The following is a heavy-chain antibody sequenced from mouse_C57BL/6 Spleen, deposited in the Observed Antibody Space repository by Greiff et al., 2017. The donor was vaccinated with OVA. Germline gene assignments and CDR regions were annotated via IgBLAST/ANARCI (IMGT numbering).Heavy chain of an antibody. CDR1: GYTFTSYW. D-gene: IGHD3-2*02. J-gene: IGHJ2*01. Sequence: VQLQQPGAELVRPGSSVKLSCKASGYTFTSYWMHWVKQRPIQGLEWIGNIDPSDSETHYNQKFKDKATLTVDKSSSTAYMQLSSLTSEDSAVYYCARRGSSGYDYFDYWGQGTTLTVSS. V-gene: IGHV1-52*01. CDR3: ARRGSSGYDYFDY. CDR2: IDPSDSET.